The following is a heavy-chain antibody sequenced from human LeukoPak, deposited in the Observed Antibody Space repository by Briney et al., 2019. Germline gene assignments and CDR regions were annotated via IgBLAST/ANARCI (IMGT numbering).Heavy chain of an antibody. J-gene: IGHJ4*02. CDR3: ARDSKTAGIPNDY. V-gene: IGHV3-74*01. CDR2: INSEGSST. D-gene: IGHD2-2*02. Sequence: GSLRLSCPASGFTLSSYWMPWIRQAPGKGLVWVSRINSEGSSTSYAGSVKGRFTISRDNAKNTLYLQMNSLRAEDTAVYYCARDSKTAGIPNDYWGQGTLVTVSS. CDR1: GFTLSSYW.